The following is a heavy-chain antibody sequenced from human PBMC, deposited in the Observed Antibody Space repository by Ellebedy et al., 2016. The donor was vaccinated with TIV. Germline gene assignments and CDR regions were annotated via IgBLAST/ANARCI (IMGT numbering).Heavy chain of an antibody. D-gene: IGHD3-10*01. CDR2: INGDGSST. V-gene: IGHV3-74*01. J-gene: IGHJ4*02. Sequence: PGGSLRLSCAASGFTFSSYWMHWVRQGPGKGLVWVSRINGDGSSTSYADSVKGRFTISRDNAKNTLYLQMNSLRAGDTAVYYCARAKAGTGSSDYWGQGTLVTVSS. CDR1: GFTFSSYW. CDR3: ARAKAGTGSSDY.